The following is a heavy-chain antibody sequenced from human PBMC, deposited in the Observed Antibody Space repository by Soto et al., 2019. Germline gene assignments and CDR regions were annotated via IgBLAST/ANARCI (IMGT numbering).Heavy chain of an antibody. V-gene: IGHV1-69*13. D-gene: IGHD3-22*01. CDR1: GGTFSSYA. Sequence: GASVKVSCQASGGTFSSYAISWVRQAPGQGLEWMGGIIPIFGTANYAQKFQGRVTITADESTSTAYMELSSLRSEDTAVNYCARWNGSYHDSSGYYPPPYYYYYYGMDVWGQGTTVTVSS. CDR3: ARWNGSYHDSSGYYPPPYYYYYYGMDV. J-gene: IGHJ6*02. CDR2: IIPIFGTA.